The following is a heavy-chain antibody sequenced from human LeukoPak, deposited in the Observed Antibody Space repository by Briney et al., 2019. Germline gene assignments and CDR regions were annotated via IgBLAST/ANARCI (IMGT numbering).Heavy chain of an antibody. J-gene: IGHJ4*02. CDR2: IKLDGSEK. Sequence: GGSLRLSCVASGFTFGKYSPSSARPPPRHRPQRAANIKLDGSEKNYVDSVKGRFTISRDNAKNSLYLQMNSLRAEDTAVYYCVKDFGRIRGTPDSWGQGTLVTVSS. CDR1: GFTFGKYS. CDR3: VKDFGRIRGTPDS. V-gene: IGHV3-7*04. D-gene: IGHD1-26*01.